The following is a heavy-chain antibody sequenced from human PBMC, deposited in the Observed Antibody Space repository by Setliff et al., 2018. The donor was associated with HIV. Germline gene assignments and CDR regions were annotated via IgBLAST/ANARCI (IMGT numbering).Heavy chain of an antibody. J-gene: IGHJ4*02. CDR3: ARDSSSWYEFYFDC. Sequence: KPGGSLRLSCAASGFTFSDYYMSWIRQAPGKGLEWVSYISSRGDTIYDADSVKGRFTISRDNAKNSLYLQMNSLRAEDTAVYYCARDSSSWYEFYFDCWGQGTLVTVSS. CDR2: ISSRGDTI. D-gene: IGHD6-13*01. V-gene: IGHV3-11*04. CDR1: GFTFSDYY.